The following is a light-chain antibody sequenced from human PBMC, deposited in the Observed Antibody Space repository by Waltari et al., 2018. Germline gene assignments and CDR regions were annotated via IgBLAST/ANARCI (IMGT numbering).Light chain of an antibody. CDR3: QHYVRLPAT. Sequence: EIVLKQSPGTLSLSPGERATLSCRASQSVSRSLTWYQQKPGQAPRLLIYDASSRATGIPDRFSGSGSGTDFSLTISRLQPEDFAVYYCQHYVRLPATFGQGTKVEIK. CDR1: QSVSRS. CDR2: DAS. J-gene: IGKJ1*01. V-gene: IGKV3-20*01.